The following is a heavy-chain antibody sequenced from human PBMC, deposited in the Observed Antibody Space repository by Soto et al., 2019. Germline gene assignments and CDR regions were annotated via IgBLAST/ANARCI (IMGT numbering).Heavy chain of an antibody. CDR2: IYYSGTT. Sequence: QVPLQESGPGLVKPSQTLSLTCTVSGGSISSEGYYWSWFRQLPGKGLEWIGDIYYSGTTYHNPSLTSRLTISGDASKNQFSLKLSSVTAADTALYYCARGRGYSYGPYYFDYWGQGTLVTVSS. V-gene: IGHV4-31*03. CDR1: GGSISSEGYY. J-gene: IGHJ4*02. CDR3: ARGRGYSYGPYYFDY. D-gene: IGHD5-18*01.